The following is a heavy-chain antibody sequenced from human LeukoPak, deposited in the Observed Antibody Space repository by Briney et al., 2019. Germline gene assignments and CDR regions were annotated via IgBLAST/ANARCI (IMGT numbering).Heavy chain of an antibody. Sequence: GGSLRLSCAASGFTFSSSGMHWVRQAPGKGLEWVAFIRYDGNSEFYVDSVKGRFTISRDNSKNTLYLQMNSLRAEDTAVYYCTRDATYYLRYGYFDYWGQGTLVTVSS. J-gene: IGHJ4*02. V-gene: IGHV3-30*02. CDR2: IRYDGNSE. D-gene: IGHD2/OR15-2a*01. CDR1: GFTFSSSG. CDR3: TRDATYYLRYGYFDY.